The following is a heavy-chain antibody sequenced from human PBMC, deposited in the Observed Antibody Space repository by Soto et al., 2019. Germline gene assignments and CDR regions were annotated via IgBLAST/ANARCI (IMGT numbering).Heavy chain of an antibody. V-gene: IGHV1-69*13. J-gene: IGHJ3*02. CDR2: IIPIFGTA. Sequence: SVKVSCKASGCTFSSYAISWVRQAPGQGLEWMGGIIPIFGTANYAQKFQGRVTITADESTSTAYMELSSLRSEDTAVYYCAAAPLGGGNSPGAFDIWGQGTMVTVSS. CDR1: GCTFSSYA. D-gene: IGHD2-21*02. CDR3: AAAPLGGGNSPGAFDI.